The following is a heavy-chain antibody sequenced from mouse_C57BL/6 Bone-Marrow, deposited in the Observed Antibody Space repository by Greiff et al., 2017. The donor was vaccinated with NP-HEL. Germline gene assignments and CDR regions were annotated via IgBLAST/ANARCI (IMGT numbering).Heavy chain of an antibody. CDR3: ARGSFTTVGAY. J-gene: IGHJ3*01. V-gene: IGHV1-64*01. D-gene: IGHD1-1*01. CDR2: IHPNSGST. Sequence: QVQLKQPGAELVKPGASVKLSCKASGYTFTSYWMHWVKQRPGQGLEWIGMIHPNSGSTNYNEKFKSKATLTVDKSSSTAYMQLSSLTSEDSAVYYCARGSFTTVGAYWGQGTLVTVSA. CDR1: GYTFTSYW.